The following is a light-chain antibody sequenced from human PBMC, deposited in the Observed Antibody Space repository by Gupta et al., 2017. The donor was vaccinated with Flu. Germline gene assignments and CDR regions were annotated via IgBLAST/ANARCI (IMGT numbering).Light chain of an antibody. CDR2: EGS. Sequence: SALTQPASVSGSPGQSITISCTGTSSDVGNYNLVSWYQQHPGKAPKFMIYEGSKRPSGVSNRFSGSKSGNTASLTISGLQAEDEADYYCCSDAGSSTYVFGTGTKVTVL. J-gene: IGLJ1*01. CDR1: SSDVGNYNL. V-gene: IGLV2-23*01. CDR3: CSDAGSSTYV.